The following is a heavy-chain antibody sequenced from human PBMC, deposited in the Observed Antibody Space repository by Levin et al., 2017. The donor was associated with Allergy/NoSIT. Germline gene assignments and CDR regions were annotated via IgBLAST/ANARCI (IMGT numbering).Heavy chain of an antibody. J-gene: IGHJ3*02. V-gene: IGHV2-70*04. D-gene: IGHD7-27*01. Sequence: VSGPTLVKPTQTLTLTCTFSGFSLSISGMRVSWIRQPPGKALEWLARIDWDDDKFYSTSLKTRLTISKDTSKNQVVLTMTNMDPVDTATYYCARMITGDDAFDIWGQGTMVTVSS. CDR2: IDWDDDK. CDR1: GFSLSISGMR. CDR3: ARMITGDDAFDI.